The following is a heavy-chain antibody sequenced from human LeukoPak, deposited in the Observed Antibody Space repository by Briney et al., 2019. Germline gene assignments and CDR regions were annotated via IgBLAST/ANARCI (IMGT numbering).Heavy chain of an antibody. CDR1: GGSISTYY. Sequence: SSETLSLTCTVSGGSISTYYWSWIRQPPGKGLEWIGYIYYSGSTNYSPSLRSRVTMSVDTSKNQFSLKLSSVTAADTAVYYCARGAGWYNYWGQGTLVTVSS. J-gene: IGHJ4*02. V-gene: IGHV4-59*01. CDR3: ARGAGWYNY. D-gene: IGHD6-19*01. CDR2: IYYSGST.